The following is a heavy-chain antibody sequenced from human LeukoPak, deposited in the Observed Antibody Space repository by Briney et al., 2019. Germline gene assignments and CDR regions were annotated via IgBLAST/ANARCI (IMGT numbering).Heavy chain of an antibody. CDR1: GPSISSYY. CDR3: ARDPDGYNWFDS. J-gene: IGHJ5*01. D-gene: IGHD1-14*01. Sequence: SETLSLTCTVSGPSISSYYWSWLRQPAGKGLEWIGRVYSSGSTNYNPSLKSRVTMSEDTSKNQFSLKLRSVTAADTAVYYCARDPDGYNWFDSWGQGTQVTVST. V-gene: IGHV4-4*07. CDR2: VYSSGST.